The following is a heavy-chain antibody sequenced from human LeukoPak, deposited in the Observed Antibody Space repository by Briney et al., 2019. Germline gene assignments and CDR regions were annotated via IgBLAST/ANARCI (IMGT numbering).Heavy chain of an antibody. CDR3: ARDADYDTLTGYSGFDY. J-gene: IGHJ4*02. Sequence: SETLSLTCTVSGGSISSGGYYWSWIRQPAGKGLEWIGRIYTSGNTNYNPSLKSRVTISMDTSKNQFSLRLSSVTAADTAVYYCARDADYDTLTGYSGFDYWGQGTLVPVSS. V-gene: IGHV4-61*02. D-gene: IGHD3-9*01. CDR1: GGSISSGGYY. CDR2: IYTSGNT.